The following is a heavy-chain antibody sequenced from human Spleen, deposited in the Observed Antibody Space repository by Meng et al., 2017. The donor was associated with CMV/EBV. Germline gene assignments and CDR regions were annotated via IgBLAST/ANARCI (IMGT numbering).Heavy chain of an antibody. CDR2: FDPEDGET. D-gene: IGHD3-10*01. J-gene: IGHJ3*02. Sequence: ASVKVSCKVSGYTLSELSRHWVRQAPGKGLECMGSFDPEDGETIYAQKFKGRVTMTEDTSTASAYTEVESLRSEDTAVHNCARGVPITMVRGDLYAFDIWGQGTMVTVSS. V-gene: IGHV1-24*01. CDR3: ARGVPITMVRGDLYAFDI. CDR1: GYTLSELS.